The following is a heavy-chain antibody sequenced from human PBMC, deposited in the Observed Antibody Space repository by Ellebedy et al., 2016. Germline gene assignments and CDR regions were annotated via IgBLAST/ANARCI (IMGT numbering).Heavy chain of an antibody. V-gene: IGHV3-30-3*01. Sequence: GESLKISCAASGFTFSSYPMHWVRQAPGEGLEWVAVISHDGNAQYYPDSVKGRFTISRDRSSDTLYLQMINLRAEDTAMYYCAREVSSPPLLDYWGQGTLVTVSS. D-gene: IGHD2-2*01. CDR2: ISHDGNAQ. J-gene: IGHJ4*02. CDR3: AREVSSPPLLDY. CDR1: GFTFSSYP.